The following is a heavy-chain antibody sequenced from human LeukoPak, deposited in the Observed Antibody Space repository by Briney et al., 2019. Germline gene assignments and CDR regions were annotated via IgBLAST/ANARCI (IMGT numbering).Heavy chain of an antibody. Sequence: SETLSLTCTVSGGSITSSGVYWGCVRQPPGKGLEWVGCVYYGGATYYNPSLKSRATISVDTSKNQFSLSLSSVTAADTALYYCARLFSSGWPYFYGLDAWGQGTTVTVSS. J-gene: IGHJ6*02. CDR2: VYYGGAT. CDR1: GGSITSSGVY. CDR3: ARLFSSGWPYFYGLDA. V-gene: IGHV4-39*01. D-gene: IGHD6-19*01.